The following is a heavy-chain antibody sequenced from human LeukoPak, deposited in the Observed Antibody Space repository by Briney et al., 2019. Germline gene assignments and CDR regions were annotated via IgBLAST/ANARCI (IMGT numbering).Heavy chain of an antibody. V-gene: IGHV1-3*01. J-gene: IGHJ4*02. Sequence: ASVKASCKASGYTFTSYAMHWVRQAPGQRLEWMGWINAGNGNTKYSQKFQGRVTITRDTSASTAYMELSSLRSEDTAVYYCARGDRNDGDSIDYWGQGTLVTVSS. CDR1: GYTFTSYA. CDR2: INAGNGNT. CDR3: ARGDRNDGDSIDY. D-gene: IGHD1-1*01.